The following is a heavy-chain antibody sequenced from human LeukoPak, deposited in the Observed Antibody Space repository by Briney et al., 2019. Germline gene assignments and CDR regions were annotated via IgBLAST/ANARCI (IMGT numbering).Heavy chain of an antibody. J-gene: IGHJ4*02. CDR2: IYYSGST. V-gene: IGHV4-59*01. Sequence: PSETLSLTCTVSGGSISSYYWSWIRQPPGKGLEWVGCIYYSGSTNYNPSLKSRVTISVDTSKNQFSLKLSSVTAADTAVYNCAREWELLNFDYWGQGTLVTVSS. CDR3: AREWELLNFDY. CDR1: GGSISSYY. D-gene: IGHD1-26*01.